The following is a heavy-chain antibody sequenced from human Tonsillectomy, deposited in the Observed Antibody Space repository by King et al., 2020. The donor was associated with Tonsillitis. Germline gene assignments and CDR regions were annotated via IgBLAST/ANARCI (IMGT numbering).Heavy chain of an antibody. CDR3: AKDKPCMPPPC. CDR1: GFTFSSYG. CDR2: ISKDGDIE. D-gene: IGHD2-2*01. J-gene: IGHJ1*01. V-gene: IGHV3-30*18. Sequence: VQLVESGGGVVQPGRSLRLSCLASGFTFSSYGMHWVRQAPGKGLEWVAVISKDGDIEYYADSVKGRFTISRDNSKNTLYLQMNSLRGDDTAVYYCAKDKPCMPPPCWGQGTQVTVSS.